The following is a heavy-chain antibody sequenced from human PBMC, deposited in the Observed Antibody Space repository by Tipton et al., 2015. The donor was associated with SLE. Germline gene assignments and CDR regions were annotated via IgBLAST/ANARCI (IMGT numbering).Heavy chain of an antibody. CDR3: AREGEIVVPLRAYYYLDV. CDR2: IFYSGIT. V-gene: IGHV4-59*12. D-gene: IGHD2-2*01. Sequence: TLSLTCTVSGGSISRYYWSWIRQSPGKGLEWIGNIFYSGITNDNPSLKSRITISVDSFKNQFSLRLDSVTAADTAMYYCAREGEIVVPLRAYYYLDVWGKGTTVTVSS. J-gene: IGHJ6*03. CDR1: GGSISRYY.